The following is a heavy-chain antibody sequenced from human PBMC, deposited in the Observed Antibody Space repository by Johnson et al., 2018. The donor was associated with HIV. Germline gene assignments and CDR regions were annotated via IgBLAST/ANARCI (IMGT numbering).Heavy chain of an antibody. J-gene: IGHJ3*02. CDR2: ISASGGSA. CDR1: GFTFSHSA. V-gene: IGHV3-23*04. CDR3: AKGIGPYLPVAAFDI. Sequence: VQLVESGGGLVKPGGSLRLSCAASGFTFSHSAMSWVRQAPRKGLEWVSAISASGGSAYYVDSVKGRFTISRDNSKNTLYLLMNNQRAEDTAVYFCAKGIGPYLPVAAFDIWGQGTMVTVSS. D-gene: IGHD2-15*01.